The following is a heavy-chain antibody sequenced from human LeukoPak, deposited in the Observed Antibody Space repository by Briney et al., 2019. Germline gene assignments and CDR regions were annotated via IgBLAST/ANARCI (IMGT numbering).Heavy chain of an antibody. J-gene: IGHJ4*02. CDR1: GGSISSSSYY. CDR3: ARRSSYYGNFDY. Sequence: SETLSLTCTVSGGSISSSSYYWGWIRQPPGKGLEWFGSIYHSGSSYYNPSLKSRVTISVDTSKNQFSLKLSSVTAADTAVYYCARRSSYYGNFDYWGQGTLVTVSS. CDR2: IYHSGSS. V-gene: IGHV4-39*01. D-gene: IGHD3-10*01.